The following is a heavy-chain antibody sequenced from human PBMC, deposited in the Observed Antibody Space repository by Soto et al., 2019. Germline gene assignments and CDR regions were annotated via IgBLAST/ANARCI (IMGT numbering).Heavy chain of an antibody. Sequence: SETLSLTCAVHGGSVSGYYWNWIRQPPGQGLEWIGEIHPSGSKNYNPSLDSRVAMSLETSNNQFSLMLSFVTAADTAVYYCARGQDSAKIAYWGQGTLVTVSS. V-gene: IGHV4-34*01. CDR1: GGSVSGYY. J-gene: IGHJ4*02. CDR2: IHPSGSK. D-gene: IGHD5-18*01. CDR3: ARGQDSAKIAY.